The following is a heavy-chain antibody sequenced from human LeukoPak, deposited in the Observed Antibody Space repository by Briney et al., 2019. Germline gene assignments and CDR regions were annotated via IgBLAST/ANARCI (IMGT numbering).Heavy chain of an antibody. D-gene: IGHD6-19*01. CDR3: ATLAVAGTNWYFDL. CDR1: GGSISSYY. CDR2: TYYSGST. Sequence: SETLSLTCTVSGGSISSYYWSWIRQPPGKGLEWIGYTYYSGSTNYNPSLKSRVTISVDTSKNQFSLKLSSVTAADTAVYYCATLAVAGTNWYFDLWGRGTLVTVSS. V-gene: IGHV4-59*01. J-gene: IGHJ2*01.